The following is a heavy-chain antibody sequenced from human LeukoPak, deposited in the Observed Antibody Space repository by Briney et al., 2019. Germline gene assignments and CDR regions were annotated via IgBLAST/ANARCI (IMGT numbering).Heavy chain of an antibody. CDR3: ATAAPLSLYSGSYFAFDI. Sequence: GASVKVSCKVSGYTLTELSMHWMRQAPGKGLEWMGGFDPEDGETIYAQKFQGRVTMTEDTSTDTAYMELSSLRSEDTAVYYCATAAPLSLYSGSYFAFDIWGQGTMVTVSS. V-gene: IGHV1-24*01. J-gene: IGHJ3*02. D-gene: IGHD1-26*01. CDR1: GYTLTELS. CDR2: FDPEDGET.